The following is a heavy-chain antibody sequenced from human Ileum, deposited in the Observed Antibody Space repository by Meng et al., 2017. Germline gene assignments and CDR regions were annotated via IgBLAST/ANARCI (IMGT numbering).Heavy chain of an antibody. V-gene: IGHV1-69*13. CDR2: IIPIFGTA. D-gene: IGHD5-18*01. Sequence: SVKVSCKASGGTFSSYAISWVRQAPGQGLEWMGGIIPIFGTANYAQKFQGRVTITADESTSTAYMEMSSLRSEDTAVYYCARDRDTAPWYHWFDPWGQGTLVTVSS. CDR1: GGTFSSYA. CDR3: ARDRDTAPWYHWFDP. J-gene: IGHJ5*02.